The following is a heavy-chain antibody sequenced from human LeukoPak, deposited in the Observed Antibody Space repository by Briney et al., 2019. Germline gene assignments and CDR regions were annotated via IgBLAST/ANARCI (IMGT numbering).Heavy chain of an antibody. CDR2: IRYDGSNK. J-gene: IGHJ3*02. CDR3: ANTYCSGGSCYPDASDI. CDR1: GFTFSSYG. V-gene: IGHV3-30*02. D-gene: IGHD2-15*01. Sequence: GGSLRLSCAASGFTFSSYGMHWVRQAPGKGLEWMAFIRYDGSNKYYADSVKGRFTISRDNSKNTLYLQMNSLRAEDTAVYYCANTYCSGGSCYPDASDIWGQGTMVTVSS.